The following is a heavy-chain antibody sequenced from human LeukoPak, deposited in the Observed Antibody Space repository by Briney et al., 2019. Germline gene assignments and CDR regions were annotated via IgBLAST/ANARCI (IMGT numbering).Heavy chain of an antibody. CDR2: ISGSGGST. CDR1: GFTFSSYA. V-gene: IGHV3-23*01. J-gene: IGHJ4*02. CDR3: AKRGQWLVSPFDY. Sequence: GGSLRLSCAASGFTFSSYAMSWVRQAPGKGLEWVSAISGSGGSTYYADSVKGRFTTSRDNSKNTLYLQMNSLRAEDTAVYYCAKRGQWLVSPFDYWGQGTLVTVSS. D-gene: IGHD6-19*01.